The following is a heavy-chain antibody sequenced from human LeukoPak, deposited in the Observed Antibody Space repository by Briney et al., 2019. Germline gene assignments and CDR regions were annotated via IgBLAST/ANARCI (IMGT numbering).Heavy chain of an antibody. CDR2: IYPGDSDT. CDR3: ARHGNYYDSRGMGDY. D-gene: IGHD3-22*01. Sequence: ESLKISCQGSGYSFTNYWIGWVRQMPGKGLEWMGIIYPGDSDTRYSPSFQGQVTISVDKSIITAYLQWSSLKASYTAMYYCARHGNYYDSRGMGDYWGQGTLVTVSS. J-gene: IGHJ4*02. V-gene: IGHV5-51*01. CDR1: GYSFTNYW.